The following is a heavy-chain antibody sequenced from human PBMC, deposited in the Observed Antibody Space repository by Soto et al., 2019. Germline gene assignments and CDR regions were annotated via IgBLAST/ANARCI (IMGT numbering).Heavy chain of an antibody. CDR3: ARGQRFSDWFDP. J-gene: IGHJ5*02. Sequence: SETLSLTCTVSGGSISYYYWSWIRQSDGEGLEWIGRIYSSGSTNYNPSLKSRVTISLDTSMNYFTLRLSSVTAADTAVYYCARGQRFSDWFDPWGQGTLVTVSS. D-gene: IGHD3-3*01. CDR2: IYSSGST. V-gene: IGHV4-4*07. CDR1: GGSISYYY.